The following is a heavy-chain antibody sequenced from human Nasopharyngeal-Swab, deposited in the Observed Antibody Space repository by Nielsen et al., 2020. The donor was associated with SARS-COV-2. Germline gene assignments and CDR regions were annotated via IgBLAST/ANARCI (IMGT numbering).Heavy chain of an antibody. CDR3: ARDLAGSDY. Sequence: GGSLRPSYAASGFTFSTYWMSWVRQAPGKGLEWVANINQDGSEQYYVDSVKGRFTISRDNAKTSLYLQMNSLRADDTAVYYCARDLAGSDYWGQGTLVTVSS. D-gene: IGHD6-13*01. CDR1: GFTFSTYW. CDR2: INQDGSEQ. V-gene: IGHV3-7*01. J-gene: IGHJ4*02.